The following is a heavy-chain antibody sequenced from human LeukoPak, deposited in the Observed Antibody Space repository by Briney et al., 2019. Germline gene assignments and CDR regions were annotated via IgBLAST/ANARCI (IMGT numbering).Heavy chain of an antibody. CDR3: ARGVWGSSSPLDY. CDR1: GYTFTNYV. CDR2: MNPHSGNT. V-gene: IGHV1-8*03. J-gene: IGHJ4*02. Sequence: ASVKVSCKTSGYTFTNYVINWVRQATGQGPECMGWMNPHSGNTGYAQNFRGRVTITKNTSISTAYMELSSLRSEDTAMYYCARGVWGSSSPLDYWGQGTLVTVSS. D-gene: IGHD6-13*01.